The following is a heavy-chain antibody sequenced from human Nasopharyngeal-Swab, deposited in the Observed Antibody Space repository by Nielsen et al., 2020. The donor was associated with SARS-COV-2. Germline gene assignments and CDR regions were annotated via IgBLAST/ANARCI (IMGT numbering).Heavy chain of an antibody. Sequence: SETLSPTCTVSGGSISSYYWSWIRQPPRRVLAWTGYIYYSGSTTYNPSLKSRVTISVDTSKNQFSLKLSSVTAADTAVYYCARAQYSGYDYYYYMDVWGKGTTVTVSS. D-gene: IGHD5-12*01. V-gene: IGHV4-59*01. CDR2: IYYSGST. CDR3: ARAQYSGYDYYYYMDV. CDR1: GGSISSYY. J-gene: IGHJ6*03.